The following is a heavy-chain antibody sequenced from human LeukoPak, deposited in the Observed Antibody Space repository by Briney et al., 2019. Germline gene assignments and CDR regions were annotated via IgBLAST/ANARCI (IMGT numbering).Heavy chain of an antibody. D-gene: IGHD4-17*01. J-gene: IGHJ4*02. V-gene: IGHV4-59*08. CDR2: IYYSGST. Sequence: SETLSLTCTVSGGSTDGYHWSWIRQPPGKGLEWIGYIYYSGSTNYNPSLKNRVTISVDTSKNQFSLKLSSVTAADTAVYYCARGTVLTLWGQGTLVTVSS. CDR3: ARGTVLTL. CDR1: GGSTDGYH.